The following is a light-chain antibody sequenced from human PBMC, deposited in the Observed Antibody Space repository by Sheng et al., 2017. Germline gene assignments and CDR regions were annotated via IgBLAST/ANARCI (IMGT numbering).Light chain of an antibody. CDR1: QSVISNY. Sequence: PGERATLSCRASQSVISNYLAWYQHKPGQAPRLLIYGTSTRATGIPDRFSGSGSGTDFTLTISRLEPEDFAVYYCQQYDSSPETFGQGTKVEIK. J-gene: IGKJ1*01. CDR3: QQYDSSPET. V-gene: IGKV3-20*01. CDR2: GTS.